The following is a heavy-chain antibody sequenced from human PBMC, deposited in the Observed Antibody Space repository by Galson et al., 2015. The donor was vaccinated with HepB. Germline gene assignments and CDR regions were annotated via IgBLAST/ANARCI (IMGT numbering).Heavy chain of an antibody. D-gene: IGHD2-2*01. CDR3: AKAPYVLRFPAATTKYWYFDL. Sequence: SLRLSCAASGFTFSSYAMGWVRQAPGQGLEWVSAISGSGGSTYYADSVKGRFTISRDNSKNTLYLQMNSLRAEDTAVYYCAKAPYVLRFPAATTKYWYFDLWGRGTLVTVSS. V-gene: IGHV3-23*01. J-gene: IGHJ2*01. CDR2: ISGSGGST. CDR1: GFTFSSYA.